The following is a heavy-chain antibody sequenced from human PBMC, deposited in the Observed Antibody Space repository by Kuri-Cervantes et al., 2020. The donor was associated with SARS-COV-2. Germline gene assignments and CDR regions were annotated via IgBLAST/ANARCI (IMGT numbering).Heavy chain of an antibody. Sequence: GESLKISCAASGFTFSSYSMSWVRQAPGKGLEWVANIKQDGSEKYYVDSVKGRFTISRDNAKNSLYLQMNSLGAEDTAVYYCARIPGYSSGWLAFDIWGQGTMVTVSS. V-gene: IGHV3-7*04. CDR3: ARIPGYSSGWLAFDI. CDR1: GFTFSSYS. J-gene: IGHJ3*02. D-gene: IGHD6-19*01. CDR2: IKQDGSEK.